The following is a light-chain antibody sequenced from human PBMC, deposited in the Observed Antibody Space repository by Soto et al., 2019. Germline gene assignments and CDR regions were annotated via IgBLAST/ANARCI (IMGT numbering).Light chain of an antibody. CDR2: DVS. V-gene: IGLV2-14*01. CDR1: SSDVGGYNY. CDR3: SSYTSSSTRV. J-gene: IGLJ2*01. Sequence: QSALTQPASVSGSPGQSSTISCTGTSSDVGGYNYVSWYQQHPGKAPKLMIYDVSNRPSGVSNRFSGSKSGNTASLTISGLQVEDEADYYCSSYTSSSTRVFGGGTQLTVL.